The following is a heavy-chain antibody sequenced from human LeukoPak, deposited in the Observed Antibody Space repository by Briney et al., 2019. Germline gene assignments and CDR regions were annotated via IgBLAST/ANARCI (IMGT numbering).Heavy chain of an antibody. CDR1: GGSISSGDYY. CDR2: IYYSGST. CDR3: ARKRGTELDY. Sequence: SQTLSLTCTVSGGSISSGDYYWSWIRQPPGTGMEWLGYIYYSGSTYYNPSLKSRVTISVDTSKNQFSLKLSSVTAADTAVYYCARKRGTELDYWGQGTLVTVSS. D-gene: IGHD3-16*01. V-gene: IGHV4-30-4*08. J-gene: IGHJ4*02.